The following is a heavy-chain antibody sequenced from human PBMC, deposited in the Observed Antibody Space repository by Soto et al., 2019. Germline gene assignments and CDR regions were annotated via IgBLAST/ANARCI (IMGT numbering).Heavy chain of an antibody. D-gene: IGHD3-3*01. CDR2: IYYSGST. Sequence: SETLSLTCTVSGGSISSSSCYWGWIRQPPGKGLEWIGSIYYSGSTYYNPSLKSRVTISVDTSKNQFSLKLSSVTAADTAVYYCARQEYYDFWSGYYTGPYYYMDVWGKGTTVTVSS. CDR1: GGSISSSSCY. V-gene: IGHV4-39*01. J-gene: IGHJ6*03. CDR3: ARQEYYDFWSGYYTGPYYYMDV.